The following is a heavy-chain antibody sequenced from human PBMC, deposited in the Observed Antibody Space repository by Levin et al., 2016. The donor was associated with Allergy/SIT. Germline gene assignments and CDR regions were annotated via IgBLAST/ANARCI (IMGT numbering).Heavy chain of an antibody. V-gene: IGHV1-46*01. CDR2: INPSGGST. CDR1: GYTFTSYY. CDR3: ARDQDGYMGWTDAFDI. J-gene: IGHJ3*02. D-gene: IGHD5-24*01. Sequence: ASVKVSCKASGYTFTSYYMHWVRQAPEQGLEWMGIINPSGGSTSYAQKFQGRVTMTRDTSTSTVYMELSSLRSEDTAVYYCARDQDGYMGWTDAFDIWGQGTMVTVSS.